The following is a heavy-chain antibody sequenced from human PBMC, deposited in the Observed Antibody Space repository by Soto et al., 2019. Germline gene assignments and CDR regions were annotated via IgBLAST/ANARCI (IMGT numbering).Heavy chain of an antibody. J-gene: IGHJ4*02. CDR2: FDPEDGET. D-gene: IGHD1-26*01. Sequence: GASVKVSCKVSGYTLTELSMHWVRQAPGKGLEWMGGFDPEDGETIYAQKFQGRVTMTEDTSTDTAYMELSSLRSEDTAVYYCARDTRVGATSSYIDYWGQGTLVTSPQ. CDR3: ARDTRVGATSSYIDY. V-gene: IGHV1-24*01. CDR1: GYTLTELS.